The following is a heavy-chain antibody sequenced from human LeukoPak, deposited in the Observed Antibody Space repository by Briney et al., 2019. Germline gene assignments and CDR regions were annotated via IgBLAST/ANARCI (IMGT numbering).Heavy chain of an antibody. CDR2: PYYSGST. V-gene: IGHV4-59*12. D-gene: IGHD6-19*01. Sequence: SETLSLTCSFSGGSISSYYWSWLRRPPGKGLEWIGYPYYSGSTNYNPSLKSRVTISVDASKNQFSLKLTSVTAADTAVYYCARGGGGWFIDYWGQGTLVTVSS. CDR3: ARGGGGWFIDY. CDR1: GGSISSYY. J-gene: IGHJ4*02.